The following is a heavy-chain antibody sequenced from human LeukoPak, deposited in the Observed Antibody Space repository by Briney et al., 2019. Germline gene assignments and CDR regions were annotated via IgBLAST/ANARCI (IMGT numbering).Heavy chain of an antibody. J-gene: IGHJ3*02. CDR3: ARYPPIGGADVFDI. D-gene: IGHD3-10*01. V-gene: IGHV1-2*02. Sequence: ASVKVSCTASGYTYTGYYMHWVRQAPGRGLEWMGWMNPDNGDTSYAQNFQGRVTMTRDTSISTAYMELSRLTSDDTAVYYCARYPPIGGADVFDIWGQGTMVTVSS. CDR1: GYTYTGYY. CDR2: MNPDNGDT.